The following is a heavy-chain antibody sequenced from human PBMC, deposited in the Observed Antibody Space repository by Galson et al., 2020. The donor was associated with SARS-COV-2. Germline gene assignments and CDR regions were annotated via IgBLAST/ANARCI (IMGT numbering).Heavy chain of an antibody. CDR3: ARGIYAGWGFEY. Sequence: GGSLRLSCAASGFTFSTYGMHWVRQAPGKGLEWVAFIRSDGSNKYYADSVKGRFTISRDNSKNTLYLQMNSLRAEDTAVYYCARGIYAGWGFEYWGQGTLVTVSS. CDR1: GFTFSTYG. J-gene: IGHJ4*02. CDR2: IRSDGSNK. D-gene: IGHD3-16*01. V-gene: IGHV3-30*02.